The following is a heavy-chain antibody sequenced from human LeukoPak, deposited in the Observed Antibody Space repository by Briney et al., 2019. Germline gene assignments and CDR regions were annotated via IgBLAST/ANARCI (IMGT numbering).Heavy chain of an antibody. CDR2: INHSGST. CDR3: ARGGGKRYSGYVRAPGAFDI. CDR1: GGSFSGYY. Sequence: SETLSLTCAVYGGSFSGYYWSWIRQPPGKGLEWIGEINHSGSTNYNPSLKSRVTISVDTSKNQFSLKLSSVTAADTAVYYCARGGGKRYSGYVRAPGAFDIWGQGTMVTVSS. D-gene: IGHD5-12*01. J-gene: IGHJ3*02. V-gene: IGHV4-34*01.